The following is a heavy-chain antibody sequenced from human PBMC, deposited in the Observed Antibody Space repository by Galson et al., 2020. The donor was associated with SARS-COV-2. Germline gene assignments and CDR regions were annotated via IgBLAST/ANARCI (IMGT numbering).Heavy chain of an antibody. D-gene: IGHD6-13*01. CDR3: ARDSFSWLAAAGQHNYYYYFGMDV. CDR1: GFTFSSYW. Sequence: GESLKISCAASGFTFSSYWMSWVRQAPGKGLEWVANIKQDGSEKYYVDSVKGRFTISRDNAKNSLYLQMNSLRAEDTAVYYCARDSFSWLAAAGQHNYYYYFGMDVWGQGTTVTVSS. J-gene: IGHJ6*02. V-gene: IGHV3-7*03. CDR2: IKQDGSEK.